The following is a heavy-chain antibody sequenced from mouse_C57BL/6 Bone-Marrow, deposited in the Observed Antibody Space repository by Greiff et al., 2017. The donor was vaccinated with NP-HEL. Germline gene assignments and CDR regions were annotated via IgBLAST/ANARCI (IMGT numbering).Heavy chain of an antibody. V-gene: IGHV2-2*01. D-gene: IGHD4-1*01. J-gene: IGHJ3*01. Sequence: VHLVESGPGLVQPSQSLSITCTVSGFSFTSYGVHWVRQSPGTGLEWLGVIWSGGSTDYNAAFLSRLSISKNNTKSQVFFKMNSLQADDTAIYYCARGRLTGPAYWGQGTLVTVSA. CDR3: ARGRLTGPAY. CDR1: GFSFTSYG. CDR2: IWSGGST.